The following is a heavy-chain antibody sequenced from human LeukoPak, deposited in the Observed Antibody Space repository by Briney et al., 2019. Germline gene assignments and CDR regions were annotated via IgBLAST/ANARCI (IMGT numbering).Heavy chain of an antibody. CDR2: IYYSGST. V-gene: IGHV4-39*01. D-gene: IGHD2-15*01. CDR1: GGSISSSSYY. CDR3: ARTRSLLRIRGSAPFDY. Sequence: PSETLSLTCTVSGGSISSSSYYWGWIRQPPGKGLEWIGSIYYSGSTYYNPSLKSRVTISVDTSKNQFSLKLSSVTAADTAVYYCARTRSLLRIRGSAPFDYWGQGTLVTVSS. J-gene: IGHJ4*02.